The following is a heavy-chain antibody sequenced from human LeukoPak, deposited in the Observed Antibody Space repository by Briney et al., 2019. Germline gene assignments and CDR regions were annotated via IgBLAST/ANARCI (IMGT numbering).Heavy chain of an antibody. CDR2: MNPNSGNT. D-gene: IGHD3-10*01. CDR1: GGTFSSYA. V-gene: IGHV1-8*02. CDR3: ARGGSYLSAFDI. J-gene: IGHJ3*02. Sequence: ASVKVSCKASGGTFSSYAINWVRQATGQGLEWMGWMNPNSGNTGYAQKFQGRVTMTRNTSISTAYMELSSLRSEDTAVYYCARGGSYLSAFDIWGQGTMVTVSS.